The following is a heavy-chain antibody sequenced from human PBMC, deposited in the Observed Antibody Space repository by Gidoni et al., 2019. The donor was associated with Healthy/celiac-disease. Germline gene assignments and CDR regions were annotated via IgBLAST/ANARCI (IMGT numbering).Heavy chain of an antibody. V-gene: IGHV1-18*01. Sequence: HVQLVQSGAEVQKPGASVKVSCKASCYTFTSSGISWVRQAPGQGLEWMGWISAYNGNTNYAQKLQGRVHMTTDTSTSTAYMELRSLRSDDTAVYYCARGWDYGDYLDESNWFDPWGQGTLVTVSS. D-gene: IGHD4-17*01. CDR3: ARGWDYGDYLDESNWFDP. CDR1: CYTFTSSG. J-gene: IGHJ5*02. CDR2: ISAYNGNT.